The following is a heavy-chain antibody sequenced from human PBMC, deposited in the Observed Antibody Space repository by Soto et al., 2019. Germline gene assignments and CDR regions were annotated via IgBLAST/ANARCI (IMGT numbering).Heavy chain of an antibody. CDR1: GGSISSGDYY. J-gene: IGHJ5*02. D-gene: IGHD2-2*03. Sequence: QVQLQESGPGLVKPSQTLSLTCTVSGGSISSGDYYWSWIRQPPGKGLEGIGYIYYSGRTYYNPPLQSRVTISVDTSKNQFSLKLSSVTAADTAVYYCARAMDGNWFDPWGQGTLVTVSS. CDR3: ARAMDGNWFDP. V-gene: IGHV4-30-4*01. CDR2: IYYSGRT.